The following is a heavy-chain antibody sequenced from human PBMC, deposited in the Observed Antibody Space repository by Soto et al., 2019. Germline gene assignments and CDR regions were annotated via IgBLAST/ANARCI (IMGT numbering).Heavy chain of an antibody. CDR2: ISYSGGT. V-gene: IGHV4-31*03. Sequence: QVQLQESGPGLVKPSQTLSLTCTVSGGSISSGGYYWSWIRQHSGKGLEWIGYISYSGGTYYNPSLKSRVIIVVDTSKNQFSLKLSSVTAADTAVYYCAREGVRGNWFDPWGQGTLVTVSS. D-gene: IGHD3-10*01. CDR3: AREGVRGNWFDP. CDR1: GGSISSGGYY. J-gene: IGHJ5*02.